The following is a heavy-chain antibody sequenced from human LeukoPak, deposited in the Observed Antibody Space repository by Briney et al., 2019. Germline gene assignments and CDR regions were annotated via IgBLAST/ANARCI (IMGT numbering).Heavy chain of an antibody. J-gene: IGHJ4*02. CDR2: ISWNSGSI. Sequence: PGGSLRLSCAASGFTFDDYAMHWVRQAPGKGLEWVSGISWNSGSIGYADSVKGRFTISRDNAKNSLYLQMNSLRAEDTAVYYCARVRLSFSPGVIDYWGQGTLVTVSS. CDR3: ARVRLSFSPGVIDY. V-gene: IGHV3-9*01. D-gene: IGHD1-26*01. CDR1: GFTFDDYA.